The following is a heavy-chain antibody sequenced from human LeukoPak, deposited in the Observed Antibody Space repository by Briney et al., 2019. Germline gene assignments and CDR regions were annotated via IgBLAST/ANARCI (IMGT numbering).Heavy chain of an antibody. CDR3: AREVRVHRRHSSSDRFDP. CDR2: INPNSGGT. Sequence: PRASVKVSCKASGYTFTGYYMHWVRQAPGQGLEWMGWINPNSGGTNYAQKFQGRVTMTRDTSISTSYMELSRLRSDDTAVYYCAREVRVHRRHSSSDRFDPWGQGTLVTVSS. J-gene: IGHJ5*02. V-gene: IGHV1-2*02. CDR1: GYTFTGYY. D-gene: IGHD1-1*01.